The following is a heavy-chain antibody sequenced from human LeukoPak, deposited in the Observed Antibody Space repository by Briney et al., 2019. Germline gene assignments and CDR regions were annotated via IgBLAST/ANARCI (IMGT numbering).Heavy chain of an antibody. CDR2: ISYDGSNK. V-gene: IGHV3-30*18. J-gene: IGHJ4*02. D-gene: IGHD5-18*01. CDR1: GFTFSSYG. Sequence: GGSLRLSCAASGFTFSSYGMHWVRQAPGKGLGWVAVISYDGSNKYYADSVKGRFTISRDNSKNTLYLQMNSLRAEDTAVYYCAKGDVGTAMVRVYWGQGTLVTVSS. CDR3: AKGDVGTAMVRVY.